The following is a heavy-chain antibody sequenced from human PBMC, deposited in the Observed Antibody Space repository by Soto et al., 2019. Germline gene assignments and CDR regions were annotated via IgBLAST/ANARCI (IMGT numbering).Heavy chain of an antibody. J-gene: IGHJ3*02. Sequence: QVQLQESGPGLVKPSETLSLTCTVSGGFSSHYYWSWIRQPPGKVLEWIGYIYHIGTTNYNPSLESRVTLSVDTSKNEFSLRLNSVTAADTAVYYCARRYSSGSYDVFDIWGQGTMVTVSS. D-gene: IGHD6-19*01. CDR2: IYHIGTT. V-gene: IGHV4-59*01. CDR1: GGFSSHYY. CDR3: ARRYSSGSYDVFDI.